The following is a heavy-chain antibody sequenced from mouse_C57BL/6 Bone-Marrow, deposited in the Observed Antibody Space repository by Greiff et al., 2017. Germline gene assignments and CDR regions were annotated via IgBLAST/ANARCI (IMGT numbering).Heavy chain of an antibody. Sequence: EVQVVESGGGLVKPGGSLKLSCAASGFTFSSYTMSWVRQTPEKRLEWVATISGGGGNTYYPDSVKGRFTISRDNAKTTLYMQMSSLRSEDTALYYCARHDTTVVFDYWGQGTTLTVSS. CDR3: ARHDTTVVFDY. CDR1: GFTFSSYT. J-gene: IGHJ2*01. CDR2: ISGGGGNT. V-gene: IGHV5-9*01. D-gene: IGHD1-1*01.